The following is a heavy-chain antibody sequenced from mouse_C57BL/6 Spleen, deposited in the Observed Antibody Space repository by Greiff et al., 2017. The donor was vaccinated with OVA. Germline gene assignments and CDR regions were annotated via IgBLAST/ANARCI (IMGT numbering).Heavy chain of an antibody. V-gene: IGHV1-15*01. D-gene: IGHD1-1*01. CDR2: IDPETGGT. Sequence: QVQLKQSGAELVRPGASVTLSCKASGYTFTDYEMHWVKQTPVHGLEWIGAIDPETGGTAYNQTFKGKAILTADKSSSTAYMELRSLTSADSAVYYCTRHYGSSHWYFDVWGAGTTVTVSS. CDR1: GYTFTDYE. CDR3: TRHYGSSHWYFDV. J-gene: IGHJ1*01.